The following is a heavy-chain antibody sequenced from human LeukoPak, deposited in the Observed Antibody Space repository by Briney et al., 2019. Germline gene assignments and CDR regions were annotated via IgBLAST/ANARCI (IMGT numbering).Heavy chain of an antibody. J-gene: IGHJ4*02. Sequence: SETLSLTHAVYGGSFRGYYWSWVRQPPGKGLEWIGEINHRGSTNYNPSLKSRVTISVDTSKNQFSLKLSSVTAADTAVYYCARVYSSGWYRVDYWGQGTPVTVSS. CDR1: GGSFRGYY. D-gene: IGHD6-19*01. V-gene: IGHV4-34*01. CDR2: INHRGST. CDR3: ARVYSSGWYRVDY.